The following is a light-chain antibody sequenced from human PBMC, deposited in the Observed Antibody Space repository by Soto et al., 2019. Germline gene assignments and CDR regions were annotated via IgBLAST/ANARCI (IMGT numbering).Light chain of an antibody. CDR2: DVS. Sequence: QSVLTQPASVSGSPGQSITISCTGTSSDVGGYNHVSWYQHHPGKAPKLMIYDVSNRPSGVSNRFSGSKSGNTASLTISGLQPEDEADYYCSSYTTGNTRQIVFGTGTKVTVL. CDR3: SSYTTGNTRQIV. V-gene: IGLV2-14*03. J-gene: IGLJ1*01. CDR1: SSDVGGYNH.